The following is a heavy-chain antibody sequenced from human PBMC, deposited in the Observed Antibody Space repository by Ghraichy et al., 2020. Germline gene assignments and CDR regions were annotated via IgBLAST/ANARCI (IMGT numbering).Heavy chain of an antibody. D-gene: IGHD6-13*01. J-gene: IGHJ5*02. CDR2: FYYSGNT. V-gene: IGHV4-39*01. CDR3: ARHNLAGRWFDP. CDR1: GDSITSRTYY. Sequence: SETLSLTCTVSGDSITSRTYYWGWLRQPPGKGLEWIGSFYYSGNTYYNSSLKSRVTISVDTSKNQFSLKLSSVTAADTAIYYCARHNLAGRWFDPWGQGTLVTVSS.